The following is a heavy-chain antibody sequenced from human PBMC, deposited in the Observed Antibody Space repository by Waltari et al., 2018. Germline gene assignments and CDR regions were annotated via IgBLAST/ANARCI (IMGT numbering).Heavy chain of an antibody. CDR3: ARVNSNYVNWFDP. J-gene: IGHJ5*02. CDR1: GFPFDHYA. V-gene: IGHV3-20*04. Sequence: EEQLVESGGGVVRPGGSLRLSCAASGFPFDHYAMAWVRQAPGKGLEWVSGSNWDGSSTGYAESVKGRFTIASDNAKNSLHLHVNSLTDDDTAFYYCARVNSNYVNWFDPWGQGTLVIVSS. D-gene: IGHD4-4*01. CDR2: SNWDGSST.